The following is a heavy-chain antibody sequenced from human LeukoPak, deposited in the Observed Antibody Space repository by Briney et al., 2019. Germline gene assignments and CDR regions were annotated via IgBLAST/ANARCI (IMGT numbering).Heavy chain of an antibody. Sequence: GGSLRLSCAASGFTFSSYAMSWVRQAPGKGLEWVSAISGSGGSTYYADSVKGRFTISRDNSKNTLYLQMNSLRAEDTAVYYCAKDTYYDILTGRDYFDYWGQGTLVTVSS. CDR2: ISGSGGST. D-gene: IGHD3-9*01. CDR3: AKDTYYDILTGRDYFDY. J-gene: IGHJ4*02. V-gene: IGHV3-23*01. CDR1: GFTFSSYA.